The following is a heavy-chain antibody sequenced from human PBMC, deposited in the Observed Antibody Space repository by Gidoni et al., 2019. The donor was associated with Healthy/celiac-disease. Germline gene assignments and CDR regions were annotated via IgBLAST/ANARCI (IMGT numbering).Heavy chain of an antibody. CDR3: AGGAAAGPTAAY. V-gene: IGHV4-39*01. CDR2: GST. J-gene: IGHJ4*02. D-gene: IGHD6-13*01. Sequence: GSTYYNPSLKSRVTISVDTSKNQFSLKLSSVTAADTAVYYCAGGAAAGPTAAYWGQGTLVTVSS.